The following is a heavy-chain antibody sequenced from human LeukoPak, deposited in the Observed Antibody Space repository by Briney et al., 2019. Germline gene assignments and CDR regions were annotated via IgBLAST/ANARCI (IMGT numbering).Heavy chain of an antibody. CDR1: GGSISSYY. CDR2: IYYSGST. Sequence: PETLSLTCTVSGGSISSYYWSWIRQPPGKGLEWIGYIYYSGSTNYNPSLKSRVTISVDTSKNQLSLRLSSVTAADTAVYYCARYKVAGMFDYWGQGTLVTVSS. V-gene: IGHV4-59*01. CDR3: ARYKVAGMFDY. J-gene: IGHJ4*02. D-gene: IGHD6-19*01.